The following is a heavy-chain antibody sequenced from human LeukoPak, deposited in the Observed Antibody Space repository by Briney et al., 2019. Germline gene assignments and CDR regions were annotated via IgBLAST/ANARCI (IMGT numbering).Heavy chain of an antibody. CDR1: GGSISSGSYY. Sequence: SQTLSLTCTVSGGSISSGSYYWSWIRQPAGKGLEWIGRIYTSGSTNYNPSLKSRVTISVDTSKNQFSLKLSSVTAADTAVYYCASQIVGATRPLDYWGQETLVTVSS. CDR3: ASQIVGATRPLDY. D-gene: IGHD1-26*01. V-gene: IGHV4-61*02. CDR2: IYTSGST. J-gene: IGHJ4*02.